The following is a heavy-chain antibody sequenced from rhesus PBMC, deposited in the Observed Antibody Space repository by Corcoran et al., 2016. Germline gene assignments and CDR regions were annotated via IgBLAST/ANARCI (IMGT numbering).Heavy chain of an antibody. V-gene: IGHV4-122*02. Sequence: QLQLQESGPGLVKPSETLSLTCAVSGYSISSGYGWSCIRQPPGKGLEWIGYISYSGSTSYNPSLKSRVTISRDTSKNQFSLKLSSVTAADTAVYYCARSRYSGSYLDYWGQGVLVTVSS. CDR1: GYSISSGYG. CDR2: ISYSGST. CDR3: ARSRYSGSYLDY. D-gene: IGHD3-16*01. J-gene: IGHJ4*01.